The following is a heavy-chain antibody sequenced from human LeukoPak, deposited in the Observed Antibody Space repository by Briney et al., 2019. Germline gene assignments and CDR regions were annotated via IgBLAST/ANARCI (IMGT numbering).Heavy chain of an antibody. J-gene: IGHJ6*02. D-gene: IGHD1-7*01. CDR2: IYTSGST. V-gene: IGHV4-4*07. CDR1: GGSISSYY. CDR3: ARDLYNWNYTPYGMDV. Sequence: SETLSLTCTVSGGSISSYYWSWIRQPAGKGLEWIGRIYTSGSTNYNPSLKSRVTMSVDTSKNQFSLKLSSVTAADTAVYYCARDLYNWNYTPYGMDVWGQGTTVTVSS.